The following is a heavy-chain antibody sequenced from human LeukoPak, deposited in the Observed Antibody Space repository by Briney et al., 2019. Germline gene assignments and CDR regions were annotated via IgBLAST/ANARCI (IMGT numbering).Heavy chain of an antibody. CDR2: INTNTGNP. CDR3: ATPDLITMVRGVIPRLDY. CDR1: GYTFTSYA. D-gene: IGHD3-10*01. Sequence: GASVKVSCKASGYTFTSYAMNWVRQAPGQGLEWMGWINTNTGNPTYAQGFTGRFVFSLDTSVSTAYLQISSLKAEDTAVYYCATPDLITMVRGVIPRLDYWGQGTLVTVSS. J-gene: IGHJ4*02. V-gene: IGHV7-4-1*02.